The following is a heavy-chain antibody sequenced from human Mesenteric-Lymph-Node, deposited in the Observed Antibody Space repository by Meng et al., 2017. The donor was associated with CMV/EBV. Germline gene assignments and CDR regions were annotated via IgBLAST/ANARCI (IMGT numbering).Heavy chain of an antibody. V-gene: IGHV4-34*01. CDR2: INHSGST. CDR1: GGSFSGYY. D-gene: IGHD3-9*01. J-gene: IGHJ4*02. CDR3: ARGSSYDILTGYFYY. Sequence: QGQLHQWGAGLLKPSETLSVTCAVYGGSFSGYYWNWIRQSPEKGLEWIGEINHSGSTTYNPSFTSRIIISVDTSTNQISLNMSSVTAADTAVYYCARGSSYDILTGYFYYWGQGALVTVSS.